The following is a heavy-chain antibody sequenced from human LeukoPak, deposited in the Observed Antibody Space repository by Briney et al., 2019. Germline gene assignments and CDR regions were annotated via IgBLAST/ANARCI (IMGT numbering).Heavy chain of an antibody. CDR3: ARVSIQGSNQNFNP. J-gene: IGHJ5*02. D-gene: IGHD1-7*01. V-gene: IGHV4-61*01. Sequence: PSETLSLTCTVSGGSISSGSYSWSWIRQPPGKGLEWIGYIYYSGSTNYNPSLKSRVTISVDTSKNQFSLKLSSVTAADTAVYYCARVSIQGSNQNFNPWGQGTLVTVSS. CDR1: GGSISSGSYS. CDR2: IYYSGST.